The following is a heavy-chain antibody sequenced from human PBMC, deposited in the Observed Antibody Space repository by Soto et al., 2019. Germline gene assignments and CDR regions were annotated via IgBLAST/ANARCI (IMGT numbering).Heavy chain of an antibody. CDR2: ISAYNGNT. V-gene: IGHV1-18*01. J-gene: IGHJ6*02. D-gene: IGHD3-22*01. CDR3: ARVRYYYDSSGYYFVSPYGMDV. Sequence: ASVKVSCKSSGDTFRSYGISCVRQAPGQGLEWMGWISAYNGNTNYAQKLQGRVTMTTDTSTSTAYMELRSLRSDDTAVYYCARVRYYYDSSGYYFVSPYGMDVWGQGTTVTVSS. CDR1: GDTFRSYG.